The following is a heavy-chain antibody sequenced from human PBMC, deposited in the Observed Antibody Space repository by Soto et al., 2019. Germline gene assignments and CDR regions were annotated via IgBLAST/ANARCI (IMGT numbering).Heavy chain of an antibody. Sequence: PGGSLRLSCAASGFTLSSYGMHWVRQAPGKGLEWVAVISYDGSNKYYADSVKGRFTISRDNSKNTLYLQMNSLRAEDTAVYYCAKDGQQLVQRFIHYYYYMDVWGKGTTVTVSS. CDR2: ISYDGSNK. CDR3: AKDGQQLVQRFIHYYYYMDV. CDR1: GFTLSSYG. J-gene: IGHJ6*03. V-gene: IGHV3-30*18. D-gene: IGHD6-13*01.